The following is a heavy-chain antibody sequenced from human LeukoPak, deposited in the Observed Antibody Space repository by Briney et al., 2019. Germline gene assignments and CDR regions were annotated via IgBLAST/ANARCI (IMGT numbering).Heavy chain of an antibody. D-gene: IGHD4-17*01. CDR1: GFTFRRFG. Sequence: GGSLRLSCVASGFTFRRFGMHWVRQAPGKGLDWVTFIRTDGSNKYYADSVKGRFTISRDDAKNLLYLDMNSLRAEDTAVYYCARGHTAVTRHFDFWGQGTLVTVSS. CDR3: ARGHTAVTRHFDF. V-gene: IGHV3-30*02. CDR2: IRTDGSNK. J-gene: IGHJ4*02.